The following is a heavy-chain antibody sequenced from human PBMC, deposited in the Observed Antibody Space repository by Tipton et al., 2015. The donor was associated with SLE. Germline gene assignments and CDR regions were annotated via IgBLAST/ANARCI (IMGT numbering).Heavy chain of an antibody. CDR3: ARTLDALDI. CDR2: AYTTGSP. Sequence: TLSLTCTVFGVSISSASYYWNWIRQPAGKGLEWIGRAYTTGSPYYNPSLESRVAISMDTSKNQFSLKLTAVTAADTAVYYCARTLDALDIWGQGTMVTVSS. CDR1: GVSISSASYY. V-gene: IGHV4-61*02. J-gene: IGHJ3*02.